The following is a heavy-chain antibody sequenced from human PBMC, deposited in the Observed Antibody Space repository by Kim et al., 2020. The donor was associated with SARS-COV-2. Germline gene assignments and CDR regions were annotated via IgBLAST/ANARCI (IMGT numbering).Heavy chain of an antibody. CDR3: AKGGDSSGWYRYFDL. CDR2: INWNGDNT. V-gene: IGHV3-20*04. J-gene: IGHJ2*01. CDR1: GFTFDDIG. Sequence: GGSLRLSCAASGFTFDDIGMAWVRQVPGKGPEWVSGINWNGDNTGYADSVKGRFIISRDNAKKSLYLQMNSLRDDDTALYYCAKGGDSSGWYRYFDLRGRGTLVTVSS. D-gene: IGHD6-19*01.